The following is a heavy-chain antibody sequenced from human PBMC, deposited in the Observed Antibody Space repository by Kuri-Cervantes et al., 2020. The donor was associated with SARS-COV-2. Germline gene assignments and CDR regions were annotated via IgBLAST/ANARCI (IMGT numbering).Heavy chain of an antibody. Sequence: GGSLRLSCAASGFTFSSYSMNWVRQAPGKGLEWVSSISSSSSYIYYADSVKGRFTISRDNAKNSLYLQMNSLRAEDTAVYYCARGGGIAVAAHFDYWGQGTLVTVSS. CDR1: GFTFSSYS. D-gene: IGHD6-19*01. CDR3: ARGGGIAVAAHFDY. CDR2: ISSSSSYI. V-gene: IGHV3-21*01. J-gene: IGHJ4*02.